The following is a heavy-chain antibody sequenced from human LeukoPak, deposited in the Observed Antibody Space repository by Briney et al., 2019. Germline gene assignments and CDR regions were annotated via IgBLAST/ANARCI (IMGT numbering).Heavy chain of an antibody. D-gene: IGHD2-21*02. Sequence: GGSLRLSCAASGFTFSSYAMGWVRQAPGKGLEWVSAISGSGGSTYYADSVKGRFTISRDNSKNTLYLQMNSLRAEDTAVYYCAKVSYCGGDCYPAHNWFDPWGQGTLVTVSS. CDR1: GFTFSSYA. J-gene: IGHJ5*02. V-gene: IGHV3-23*01. CDR2: ISGSGGST. CDR3: AKVSYCGGDCYPAHNWFDP.